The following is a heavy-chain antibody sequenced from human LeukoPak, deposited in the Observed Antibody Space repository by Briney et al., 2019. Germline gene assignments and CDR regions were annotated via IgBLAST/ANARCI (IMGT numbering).Heavy chain of an antibody. CDR2: INHSGST. D-gene: IGHD3-10*01. J-gene: IGHJ5*02. Sequence: SETLSLTCAVYGGSFSGYYWSWIRQPPGKGLEWIGEINHSGSTNYNPSLKSRVTISVDTSKNQFSLKLSSVTAADTAVYYCARGYYGSVNNWFDPGGQGTLVTVPS. CDR3: ARGYYGSVNNWFDP. CDR1: GGSFSGYY. V-gene: IGHV4-34*01.